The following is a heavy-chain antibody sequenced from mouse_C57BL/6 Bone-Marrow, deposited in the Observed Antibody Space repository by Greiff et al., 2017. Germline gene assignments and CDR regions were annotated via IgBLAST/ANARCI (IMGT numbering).Heavy chain of an antibody. J-gene: IGHJ3*01. CDR1: GYTFTDYY. CDR3: ARGNDGYYRAWFAY. Sequence: EVQLQQSGPVLVKPGASVKMSCKASGYTFTDYYMNWVKQSHGKSLEWIGVINPYNGGTSYNQKFKGKATLTVDTSSSTAYMELNSLTSEDSAVYYCARGNDGYYRAWFAYWGQGTLVTVSA. CDR2: INPYNGGT. D-gene: IGHD2-3*01. V-gene: IGHV1-19*01.